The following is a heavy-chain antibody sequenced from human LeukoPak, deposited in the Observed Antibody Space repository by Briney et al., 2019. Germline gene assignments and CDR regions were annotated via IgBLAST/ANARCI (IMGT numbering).Heavy chain of an antibody. Sequence: GGSLRLSCAASGFTFSSYSMNWVRQAPGKGLEWVSSISSSSSYIYYADSVKGRFTISRDNAKNSLYLQMNSLRAEDTAVYYCARDFTMIVPASDAFDTWGQGTMVTVSS. CDR3: ARDFTMIVPASDAFDT. CDR1: GFTFSSYS. D-gene: IGHD3-22*01. V-gene: IGHV3-21*01. CDR2: ISSSSSYI. J-gene: IGHJ3*02.